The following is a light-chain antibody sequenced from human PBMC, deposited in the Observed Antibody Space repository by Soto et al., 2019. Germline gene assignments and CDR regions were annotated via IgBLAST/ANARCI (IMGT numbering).Light chain of an antibody. CDR3: QEYKTYA. V-gene: IGKV1-17*01. Sequence: DIQMTQSPSSLSASVGDRVTITCRASQGIRNDLAWYQQKPGKAPKRLIYAASTLHSGVPSRFSGGGSGTEFTLTINSLQTDDFATYFCQEYKTYAFGPGTKVDIK. J-gene: IGKJ2*01. CDR2: AAS. CDR1: QGIRND.